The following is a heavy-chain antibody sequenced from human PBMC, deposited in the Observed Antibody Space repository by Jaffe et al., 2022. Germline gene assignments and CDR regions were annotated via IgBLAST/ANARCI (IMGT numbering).Heavy chain of an antibody. V-gene: IGHV1-69*05. Sequence: QVQLVQSGAEVKKPGSSVKVSCKASGGTFSSYAISWVRQAPGQGLEWMGGIIPIFGTANYAQKFQGRVTITTDESTSTAYMELSSLRSEDTAVYYCARGHSSSWNQRPYNWFDPWGQGTLVTVSS. CDR3: ARGHSSSWNQRPYNWFDP. J-gene: IGHJ5*02. D-gene: IGHD6-13*01. CDR1: GGTFSSYA. CDR2: IIPIFGTA.